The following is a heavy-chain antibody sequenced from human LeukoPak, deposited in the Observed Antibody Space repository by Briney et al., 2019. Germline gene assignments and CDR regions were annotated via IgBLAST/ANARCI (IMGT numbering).Heavy chain of an antibody. Sequence: GGSLRLSCAASGFTFSSYAMSWVRQAPGKGLEWVSAISGSGGSTYYADSVTGRFTTSRDNSKHTLYLQMNSRRAEDTAVYYCARIVGATPPFDYGGQGTLVTVSS. J-gene: IGHJ4*02. CDR3: ARIVGATPPFDY. CDR1: GFTFSSYA. CDR2: ISGSGGST. D-gene: IGHD1-26*01. V-gene: IGHV3-23*01.